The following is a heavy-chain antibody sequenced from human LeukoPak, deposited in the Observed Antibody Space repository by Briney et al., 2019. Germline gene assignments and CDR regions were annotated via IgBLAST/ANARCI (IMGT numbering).Heavy chain of an antibody. Sequence: PGRSLRLSCAASGFTFSSYAMQWVRHAPGKGLGWVAVISYDGSNKYYADSVKGRFTIFRDNSKNTLYLQMNSLRAEDTAVYYCARDHSAAGTDAEYFQHWGQGTLVTVSS. J-gene: IGHJ1*01. CDR1: GFTFSSYA. CDR2: ISYDGSNK. D-gene: IGHD6-13*01. V-gene: IGHV3-30-3*01. CDR3: ARDHSAAGTDAEYFQH.